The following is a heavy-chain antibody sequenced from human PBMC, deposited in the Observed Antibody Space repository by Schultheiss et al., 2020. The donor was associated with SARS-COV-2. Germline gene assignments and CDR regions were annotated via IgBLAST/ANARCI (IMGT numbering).Heavy chain of an antibody. J-gene: IGHJ6*03. D-gene: IGHD2-8*02. Sequence: SETLSLTCTVSGGSISNYYWSWIRQPPGKGLEWIGSIYYSGSTYYNPSLKSRVTISVDTSKNQFSLKLSSVTAADTAVYYCARDLTAGKYYYYMDVWGKGTTVTVSS. CDR2: IYYSGST. CDR1: GGSISNYY. V-gene: IGHV4-59*05. CDR3: ARDLTAGKYYYYMDV.